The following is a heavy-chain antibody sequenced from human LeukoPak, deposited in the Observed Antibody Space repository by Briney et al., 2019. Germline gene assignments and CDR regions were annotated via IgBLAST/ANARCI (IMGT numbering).Heavy chain of an antibody. CDR3: ARGYSSSSPQRYFQH. CDR1: GYTFTGYY. V-gene: IGHV1-2*06. CDR2: INPNSGDT. D-gene: IGHD6-6*01. J-gene: IGHJ1*01. Sequence: ASVTVSCKATGYTFTGYYMHWVRQAPGQGLEWMGRINPNSGDTNYAQKFQGRVTMTRDTSISTAYMELSRLRSDDTAVYYCARGYSSSSPQRYFQHWGQGTLVTVSS.